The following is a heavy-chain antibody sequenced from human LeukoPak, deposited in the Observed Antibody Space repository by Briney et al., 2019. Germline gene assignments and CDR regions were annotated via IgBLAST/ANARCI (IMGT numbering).Heavy chain of an antibody. V-gene: IGHV3-21*01. CDR2: ISSSSSYI. CDR3: ARDGTYYDILTGYFTRYYFDY. Sequence: GGSLRLSCAASGFTFSSYSMNWVRQAPGKGLEWVSSISSSSSYIYYADSVKGRFTISRDNAKNSLYLQMNSLRAEDTAVYYCARDGTYYDILTGYFTRYYFDYWGQGTLVTVSS. J-gene: IGHJ4*02. CDR1: GFTFSSYS. D-gene: IGHD3-9*01.